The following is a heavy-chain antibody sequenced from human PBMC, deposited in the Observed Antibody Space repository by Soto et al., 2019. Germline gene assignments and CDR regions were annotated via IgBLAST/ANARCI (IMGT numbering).Heavy chain of an antibody. J-gene: IGHJ4*02. CDR3: ASDEIGVMSSLGYSHY. CDR2: LIILFGTP. V-gene: IGHV1-69*13. D-gene: IGHD3-10*01. CDR1: GDTFSNLA. Sequence: VASVKVSCKASGDTFSNLAISWVRQAPGQGLEWMGGLIILFGTPNYAQKFQGRLTITADDSTSTAYMELSGLRSEDTAVYFCASDEIGVMSSLGYSHYWGQGTRVTVSS.